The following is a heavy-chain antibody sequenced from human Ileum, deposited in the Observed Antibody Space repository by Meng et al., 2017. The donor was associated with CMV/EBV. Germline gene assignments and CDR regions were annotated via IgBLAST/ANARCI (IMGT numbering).Heavy chain of an antibody. CDR2: IYPGDSNS. V-gene: IGHV5-51*01. CDR3: ARFAGPTLQSNWFDP. CDR1: GYDFTGWW. Sequence: GGSLRLSCKASGYDFTGWWIGWVRQMPGEGLEWMGIIYPGDSNSISSPSFQGQVTISVDKSINTAYLQWSSLKASDTAIYYCARFAGPTLQSNWFDPWGQGTLVTVSS. J-gene: IGHJ5*02.